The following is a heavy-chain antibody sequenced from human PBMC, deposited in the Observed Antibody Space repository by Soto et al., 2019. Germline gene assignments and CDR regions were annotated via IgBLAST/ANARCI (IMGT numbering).Heavy chain of an antibody. J-gene: IGHJ2*01. CDR1: GGTFSNYP. V-gene: IGHV1-69*12. CDR2: IIPIFGTV. Sequence: QVQLVQSGAELKKPGSSVKVSCKASGGTFSNYPISWVRQAPGQGLEWMGGIIPIFGTVNYAQKFQGRVTITADESTSKAYMELSSLRSEDTAVYYCARGNHRWLQLWYFDLWGRGTLVTVSS. D-gene: IGHD5-12*01. CDR3: ARGNHRWLQLWYFDL.